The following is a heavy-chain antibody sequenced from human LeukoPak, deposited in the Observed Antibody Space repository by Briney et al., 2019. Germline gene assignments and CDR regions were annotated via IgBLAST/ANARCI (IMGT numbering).Heavy chain of an antibody. CDR1: GFTFTSYA. Sequence: GGSLRLSCEASGFTFTSYAMNWVRQAPGKGLEWVSAISSSSGMIYYADSVKGRFTISRDNAKNSLYLQMNSLRAEDTAVYYCAELGITMIGGVWGKGTTVTISS. J-gene: IGHJ6*04. CDR3: AELGITMIGGV. D-gene: IGHD3-10*02. CDR2: ISSSSGMI. V-gene: IGHV3-21*01.